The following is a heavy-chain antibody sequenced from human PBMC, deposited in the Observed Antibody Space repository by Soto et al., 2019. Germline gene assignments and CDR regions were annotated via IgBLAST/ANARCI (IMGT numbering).Heavy chain of an antibody. D-gene: IGHD1-26*01. CDR1: GGTFKTYT. CDR3: ATWRTYSGSYCFDY. V-gene: IGHV1-69*06. J-gene: IGHJ4*02. Sequence: QAQLVQSGAELKKPGSSVNVSCAASGGTFKTYTINWVRQAPGQGLEWIGQIIPMYDSANYAQRFQGRVTISVDKSTNIAYMELSGLRSEDTALYYCATWRTYSGSYCFDYWGQGTLVSVSS. CDR2: IIPMYDSA.